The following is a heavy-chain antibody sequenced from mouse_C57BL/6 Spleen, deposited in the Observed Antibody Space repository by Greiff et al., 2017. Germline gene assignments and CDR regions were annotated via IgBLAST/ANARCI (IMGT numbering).Heavy chain of an antibody. Sequence: QVQLQQPGAELVKPGASVKLSCKASGYTFTSYWMQWVKQRPGQGLEWIGEIDPSDSYTNYNQKFKGKATLTVDTSSSTAYMQLSSRTSEASAVYYCASAYCNFGYWGQGTTLTVSS. CDR2: IDPSDSYT. D-gene: IGHD6-5*01. J-gene: IGHJ2*01. CDR1: GYTFTSYW. CDR3: ASAYCNFGY. V-gene: IGHV1-50*01.